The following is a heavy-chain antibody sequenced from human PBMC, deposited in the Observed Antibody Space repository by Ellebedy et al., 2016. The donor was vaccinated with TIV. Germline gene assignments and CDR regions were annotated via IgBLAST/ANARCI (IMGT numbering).Heavy chain of an antibody. CDR2: ISYDGSNK. CDR1: GFTFSSYG. J-gene: IGHJ5*02. D-gene: IGHD6-13*01. V-gene: IGHV3-30*03. CDR3: TTDSSWYPVNWFNP. Sequence: GGSLRLXCAASGFTFSSYGMHWVRQAPGKGLEWVAVISYDGSNKYYADSVKGRFTISRDNSKNTLYLQMNSLRAEDTAVYYCTTDSSWYPVNWFNPWGQGTLVTVSS.